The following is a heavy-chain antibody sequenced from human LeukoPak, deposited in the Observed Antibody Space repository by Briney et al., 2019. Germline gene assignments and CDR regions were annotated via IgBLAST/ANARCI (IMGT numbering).Heavy chain of an antibody. CDR1: GYTFTSYY. J-gene: IGHJ4*02. D-gene: IGHD3-16*02. CDR2: INPSGGST. Sequence: GASVKVSCKASGYTFTSYYMHWVRQAPGQGLEWMGIINPSGGSTSYAQKFQGRVTMTRDTSTSTVYMELSSLRSEDTAVYYCARAPRLGELSSPLFDYWGQGTLVTVSS. CDR3: ARAPRLGELSSPLFDY. V-gene: IGHV1-46*01.